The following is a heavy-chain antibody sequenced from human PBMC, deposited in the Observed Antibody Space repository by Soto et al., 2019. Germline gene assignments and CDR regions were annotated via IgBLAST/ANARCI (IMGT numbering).Heavy chain of an antibody. V-gene: IGHV1-3*05. Sequence: QVQLVQSGAEEKKPGASVKVSCKASGYTFTSYAMHWVRQAPGQRLEWMGWINAGNGNTKYSQKFQGRVTITRDTTASPGYMGLSSLRSEGTAVEYRGRAWGVVTAPEYWGQGTLVTVSS. D-gene: IGHD2-21*02. CDR2: INAGNGNT. J-gene: IGHJ4*02. CDR3: GRAWGVVTAPEY. CDR1: GYTFTSYA.